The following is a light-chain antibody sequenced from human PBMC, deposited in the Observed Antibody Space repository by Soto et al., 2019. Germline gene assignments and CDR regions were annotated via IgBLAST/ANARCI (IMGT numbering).Light chain of an antibody. CDR1: SSDVGGYNY. V-gene: IGLV2-14*01. J-gene: IGLJ1*01. CDR2: DVS. CDR3: SSYRGSSTYV. Sequence: QSALTQPASVSGSPGQSITISCTGTSSDVGGYNYVSWYQQHPGKAPKLMIYDVSNRPSGISNRFSGSKSGNTASLTISGLQAEDEADYYCSSYRGSSTYVFGTGTKLTVL.